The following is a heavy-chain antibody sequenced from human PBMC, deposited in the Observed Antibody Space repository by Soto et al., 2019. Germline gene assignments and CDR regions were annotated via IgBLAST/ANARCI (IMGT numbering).Heavy chain of an antibody. CDR1: DASISTATFY. CDR3: ARGEAGVAGRLDY. Sequence: QVQLQQSGPGLVKPSQTLSLTCTVSDASISTATFYWIRQLPGEALQWIGYIYYSGSAYYTSSLSSRATLSLDTSKSEFSLTLTSLTAADTAVYYCARGEAGVAGRLDYWGQGTLVTVSS. D-gene: IGHD6-19*01. V-gene: IGHV4-30-4*01. CDR2: IYYSGSA. J-gene: IGHJ4*02.